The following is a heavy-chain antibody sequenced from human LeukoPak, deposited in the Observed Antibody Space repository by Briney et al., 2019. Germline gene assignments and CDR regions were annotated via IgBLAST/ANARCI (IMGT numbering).Heavy chain of an antibody. CDR1: GFTFSSYE. CDR3: ARDLLGWELHYFDY. CDR2: ISSSGSTI. D-gene: IGHD1-26*01. V-gene: IGHV3-48*03. J-gene: IGHJ4*02. Sequence: HPGGSLRLSCAASGFTFSSYEMNWVRQAPGKGLEWVSYISSSGSTIYYADSVKGRFTISRDNAKNSLYLQMNSLRAEDTAVYYCARDLLGWELHYFDYWGQGTLVTVSS.